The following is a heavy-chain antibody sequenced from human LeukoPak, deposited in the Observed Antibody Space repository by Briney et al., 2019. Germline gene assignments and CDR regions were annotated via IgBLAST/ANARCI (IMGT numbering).Heavy chain of an antibody. CDR1: GGTFSSYA. D-gene: IGHD3-9*01. Sequence: GASVKVSCKASGGTFSSYAISWVRQAPGQGLEWMGGIIPIFGTANYAQKFQGRVTITADESTSTAYMELSSLRSEDTAVYYCARGGVLRYFDWLLYFDYWGQGTLVTVSS. CDR3: ARGGVLRYFDWLLYFDY. J-gene: IGHJ4*02. V-gene: IGHV1-69*13. CDR2: IIPIFGTA.